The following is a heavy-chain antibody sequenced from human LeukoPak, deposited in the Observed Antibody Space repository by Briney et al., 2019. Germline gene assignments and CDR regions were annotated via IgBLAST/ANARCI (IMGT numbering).Heavy chain of an antibody. CDR1: GFTFSNYA. CDR2: LSGSGRNT. V-gene: IGHV3-23*01. J-gene: IGHJ6*03. D-gene: IGHD6-19*01. CDR3: AKDQKDGGWQNYSYYMDV. Sequence: PGGSLRLSCAASGFTFSNYAMSWVRQAPGKGPEWVSSLSGSGRNTYYAESVKGRFTISRDNSKNTLYLQMNSLGAEDTALYYCAKDQKDGGWQNYSYYMDVWGKGTTVTVSS.